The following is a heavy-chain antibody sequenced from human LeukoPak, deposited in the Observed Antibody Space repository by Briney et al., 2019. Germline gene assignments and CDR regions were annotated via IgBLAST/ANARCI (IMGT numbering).Heavy chain of an antibody. Sequence: ASVKVSCKASGYTFTDYYMNWVRQATGQGFEWMGWINPDDGDTNYAQKFQGRVTMTRDTSISTAHMEVSRLRSDDTAVYYCARANFLYCSSSTCLFDYWGQGTLVTVSS. CDR2: INPDDGDT. J-gene: IGHJ4*02. CDR3: ARANFLYCSSSTCLFDY. D-gene: IGHD2-2*01. V-gene: IGHV1-2*02. CDR1: GYTFTDYY.